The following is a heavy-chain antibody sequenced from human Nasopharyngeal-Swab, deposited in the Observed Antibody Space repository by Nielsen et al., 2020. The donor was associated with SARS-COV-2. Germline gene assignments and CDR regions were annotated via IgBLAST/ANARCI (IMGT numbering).Heavy chain of an antibody. Sequence: GESLKISCTASGFTFSSFWMHWVRQAPGKGLVWVSRLNSDGSSTSYADSVQGRFTISRDNAKNTLFLQVNSVRVEDTAVYYCVGQSPEGYYYYYMDVWGTGTTVTVSS. CDR3: VGQSPEGYYYYYMDV. J-gene: IGHJ6*03. V-gene: IGHV3-74*01. CDR2: LNSDGSST. CDR1: GFTFSSFW.